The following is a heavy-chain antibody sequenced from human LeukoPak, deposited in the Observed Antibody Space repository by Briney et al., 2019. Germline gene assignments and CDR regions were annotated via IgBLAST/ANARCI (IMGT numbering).Heavy chain of an antibody. V-gene: IGHV5-51*01. CDR1: GYSFTSYW. D-gene: IGHD2-15*01. J-gene: IGHJ6*03. CDR2: IYPGDSDT. Sequence: GESLKISCKGSGYSFTSYWIGWVRQMPGKGLEWMGIIYPGDSDTRYSPSFQGQVTISVDKSISTAYLQWSSLKASDTAMYYCARLTYCSGGSCYSGNYYYMDVWGKGTTVTISS. CDR3: ARLTYCSGGSCYSGNYYYMDV.